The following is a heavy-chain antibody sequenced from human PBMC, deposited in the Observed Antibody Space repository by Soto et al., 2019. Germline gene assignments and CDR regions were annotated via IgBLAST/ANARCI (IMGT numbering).Heavy chain of an antibody. Sequence: GASVKVSCKASGGTFSSYAISWVRQAPGQGLEWMGRIIPIIGTANYAQKFQGRVTITADKSTSTAYMELSSLRSEDTAVYYCARGGVASYSNQLWYWGQGTLVTVSS. D-gene: IGHD4-4*01. CDR3: ARGGVASYSNQLWY. J-gene: IGHJ4*02. CDR2: IIPIIGTA. CDR1: GGTFSSYA. V-gene: IGHV1-69*04.